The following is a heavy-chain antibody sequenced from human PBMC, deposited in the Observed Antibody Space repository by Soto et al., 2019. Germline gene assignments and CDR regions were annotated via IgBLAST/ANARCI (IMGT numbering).Heavy chain of an antibody. Sequence: GGSLRLSCAASGFTFSNAWMSWVRQAPGKGLEWVGHIKSKTDGGTTDYAAPVKGRFTISRDDSKNTLYLQMNSLKTEDTAVYYCTTGTWIQLWLADYWGQGTLVTVSS. D-gene: IGHD5-18*01. V-gene: IGHV3-15*01. CDR2: IKSKTDGGTT. CDR3: TTGTWIQLWLADY. CDR1: GFTFSNAW. J-gene: IGHJ4*02.